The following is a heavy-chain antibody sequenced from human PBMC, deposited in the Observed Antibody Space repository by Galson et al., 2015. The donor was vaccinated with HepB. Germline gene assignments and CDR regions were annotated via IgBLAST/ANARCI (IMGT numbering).Heavy chain of an antibody. CDR1: GDSVSSNSAA. J-gene: IGHJ6*02. CDR3: ATTQWLSSYYYYGTDV. V-gene: IGHV6-1*01. D-gene: IGHD6-19*01. Sequence: CAISGDSVSSNSAAWNWIRQSPSRGLEWLGRTYYRSKWYNDYAVSVKSRITINPDTSKNQFSLQLNSVTPEDTAVYYCATTQWLSSYYYYGTDVWGQGTTVTVSS. CDR2: TYYRSKWYN.